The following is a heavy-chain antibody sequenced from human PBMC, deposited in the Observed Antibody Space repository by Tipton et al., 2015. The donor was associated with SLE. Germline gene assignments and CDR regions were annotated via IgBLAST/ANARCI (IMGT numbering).Heavy chain of an antibody. CDR3: ARVAGDRYLGRFEF. CDR2: IHDSGST. D-gene: IGHD2-21*02. CDR1: GGFIGRSTYY. J-gene: IGHJ2*01. Sequence: TLSLTCTVSGGFIGRSTYYWSWIRQFPGKGLEWIGYIHDSGSTYYNPSLQSRANISPGTSASQFSLHLTSVTAADTAAYYCARVAGDRYLGRFEFWGRGTLVSVSS. V-gene: IGHV4-31*03.